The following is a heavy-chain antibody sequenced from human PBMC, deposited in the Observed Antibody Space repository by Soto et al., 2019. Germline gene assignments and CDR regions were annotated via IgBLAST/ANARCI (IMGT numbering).Heavy chain of an antibody. D-gene: IGHD6-19*01. J-gene: IGHJ5*02. Sequence: ASVKVSCKASGYTFTSYGISWVRQAPGQGLEWMGWISAYNGNTNYAQKLQGRVTMTTDTSTSTAYMELRSLRSDDTAVYYCAKVARDQVAVAVVGWFDPWGQGTLVTVSS. CDR1: GYTFTSYG. V-gene: IGHV1-18*01. CDR3: AKVARDQVAVAVVGWFDP. CDR2: ISAYNGNT.